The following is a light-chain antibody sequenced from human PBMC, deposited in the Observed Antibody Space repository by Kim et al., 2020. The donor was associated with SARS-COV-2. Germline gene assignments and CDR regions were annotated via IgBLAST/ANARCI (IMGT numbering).Light chain of an antibody. Sequence: AAVGDKVTIACRASQPISSSLAWYQQRAGKAPRLLIYRASSVETGVPSRFSGSGSGTEFTLTITSLQPDDFATYYCQQHDSYPWTFGQGTKVGIK. CDR1: QPISSS. CDR2: RAS. J-gene: IGKJ1*01. V-gene: IGKV1-5*03. CDR3: QQHDSYPWT.